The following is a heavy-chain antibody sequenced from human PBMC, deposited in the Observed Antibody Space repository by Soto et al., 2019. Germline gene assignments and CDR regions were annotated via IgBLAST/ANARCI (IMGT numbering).Heavy chain of an antibody. V-gene: IGHV3-23*01. D-gene: IGHD3-22*01. CDR3: AKSQYYDSSGYYPPVYYFDY. CDR2: ISGSGGST. Sequence: GGSLRLSCPASGFTFSSYAMSWVRPAPGKGLEWVSAISGSGGSTYYADSVKGRFTISRDNSKNTLYLQMNSLRAEDTAVYYCAKSQYYDSSGYYPPVYYFDYWGQGTLVTVSS. J-gene: IGHJ4*02. CDR1: GFTFSSYA.